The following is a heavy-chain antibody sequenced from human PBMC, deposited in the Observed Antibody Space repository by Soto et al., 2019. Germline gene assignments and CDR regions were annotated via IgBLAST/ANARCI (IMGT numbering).Heavy chain of an antibody. D-gene: IGHD6-6*01. CDR2: ISSSSSAI. CDR3: ARDRSVAASIYYFLYV. Sequence: EVQLVESGGGLVQPGGSLRLSCAASGFTLNGYAMNWVRQAPGKGLEWVSYISSSSSAIFYADSVKGRFTVSRDNAKNSLYLQMNSLRAEVTAVYYCARDRSVAASIYYFLYVWGKGTTVTVSS. V-gene: IGHV3-48*01. CDR1: GFTLNGYA. J-gene: IGHJ6*03.